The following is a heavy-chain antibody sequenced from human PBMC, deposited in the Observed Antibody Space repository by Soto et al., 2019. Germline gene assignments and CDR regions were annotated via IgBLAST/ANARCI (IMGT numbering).Heavy chain of an antibody. J-gene: IGHJ5*02. V-gene: IGHV3-30*03. CDR2: ISYDGSNK. D-gene: IGHD2-21*02. CDR3: AFLDCGYGYLCETPQPAVLERT. Sequence: GGSLRLSCAASGFTFSSYGMHWVRQAPGKGLEWVAVISYDGSNKYYADSVKGRFTISRDNSKNTLYLQMNSLRAEDTAVYYCAFLDCGYGYLCETPQPAVLERTWGEGTPVTVSS. CDR1: GFTFSSYG.